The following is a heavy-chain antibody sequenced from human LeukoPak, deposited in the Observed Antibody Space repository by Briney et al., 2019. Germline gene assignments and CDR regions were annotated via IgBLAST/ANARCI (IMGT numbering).Heavy chain of an antibody. Sequence: GGSLRLSCAASGFTFSSYSMNWVRQAPGKGLEWVSSISSSSSYIYYADSVKGRFTISRDNAKNSLYLQMNSLRAEDMAVYYCVKDAQSVSDCGGDCYYTTWFDSWGQGTLVTVSS. CDR3: VKDAQSVSDCGGDCYYTTWFDS. J-gene: IGHJ5*01. V-gene: IGHV3-21*01. CDR2: ISSSSSYI. D-gene: IGHD2-21*02. CDR1: GFTFSSYS.